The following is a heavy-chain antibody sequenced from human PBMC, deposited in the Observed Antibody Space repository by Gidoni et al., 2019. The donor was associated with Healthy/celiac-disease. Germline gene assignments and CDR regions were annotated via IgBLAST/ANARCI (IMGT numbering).Heavy chain of an antibody. V-gene: IGHV4-59*01. Sequence: QVQLQESGPGLVKPSETLSLTCPVSGGSISSYYWSWIRQPPGKGLEWIGYIYYSGSTNYNPSLKSRVTISVDTSKNQFSLKLSSVTAADTAVYYCARVDYCSSTSCNTYYFDYWGQGTLVTVSS. CDR1: GGSISSYY. J-gene: IGHJ4*02. CDR3: ARVDYCSSTSCNTYYFDY. D-gene: IGHD2-2*02. CDR2: IYYSGST.